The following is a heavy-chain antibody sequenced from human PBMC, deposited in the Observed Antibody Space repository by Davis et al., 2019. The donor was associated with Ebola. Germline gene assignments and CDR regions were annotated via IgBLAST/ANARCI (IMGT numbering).Heavy chain of an antibody. D-gene: IGHD3-3*01. Sequence: GESLKISCAVSGFTFSTHIMHWVRQAPGKGLEWVAVIPYDGSIKYYADSVRGRFTISRDNSKNTLYLQMNSLRAEDTAIYYCAKERAVNTIFGVGGSYYYMDVWGKGTTVTVSS. J-gene: IGHJ6*03. CDR3: AKERAVNTIFGVGGSYYYMDV. CDR2: IPYDGSIK. CDR1: GFTFSTHI. V-gene: IGHV3-30-3*01.